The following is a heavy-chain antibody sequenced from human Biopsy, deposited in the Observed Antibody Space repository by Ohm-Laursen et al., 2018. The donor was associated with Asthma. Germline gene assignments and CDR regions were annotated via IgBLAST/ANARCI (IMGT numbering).Heavy chain of an antibody. CDR1: GFVFSQCG. Sequence: SLRLSCAASGFVFSQCGMRWVRQVAGKGLDWVAVVTYDGISQYYAESVKGRFTISRDNSRNTLNLQMNSVRPDDTAVYFCARERAGVLGSYNGMDVWGPGTTVSVSS. V-gene: IGHV3-30*03. CDR2: VTYDGISQ. J-gene: IGHJ6*02. D-gene: IGHD2-8*01. CDR3: ARERAGVLGSYNGMDV.